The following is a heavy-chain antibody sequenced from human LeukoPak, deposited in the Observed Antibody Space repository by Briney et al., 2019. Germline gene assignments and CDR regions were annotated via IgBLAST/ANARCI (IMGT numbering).Heavy chain of an antibody. D-gene: IGHD3-10*01. CDR3: VRLLDLDY. Sequence: GGSLRLSCAASGFTFSRYWMHWVRQAPGKGLVWVSRINSDGSLTDYADPVKGRFTISRDNAESTLYLQMNSLKAEDTAVYYCVRLLDLDYWGQGTLVTVSS. J-gene: IGHJ4*02. V-gene: IGHV3-74*01. CDR1: GFTFSRYW. CDR2: INSDGSLT.